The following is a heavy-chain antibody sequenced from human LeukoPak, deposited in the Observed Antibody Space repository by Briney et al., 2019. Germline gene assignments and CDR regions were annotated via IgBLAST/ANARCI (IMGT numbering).Heavy chain of an antibody. J-gene: IGHJ5*02. CDR3: ARDRYCSGSSCPWFDP. CDR1: GGSFSGYY. Sequence: SETLSLTCAVYGGSFSGYYWSWIRQPPGKGLEWIGEINHSGSTNYNPSLKSRVTISVDTSKNQFSLKLSSVTAADTAVYYCARDRYCSGSSCPWFDPWGQGTLVTVSS. D-gene: IGHD2-15*01. CDR2: INHSGST. V-gene: IGHV4-34*01.